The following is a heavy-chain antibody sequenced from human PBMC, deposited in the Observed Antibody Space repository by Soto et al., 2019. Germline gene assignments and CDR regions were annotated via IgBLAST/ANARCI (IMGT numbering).Heavy chain of an antibody. D-gene: IGHD2-15*01. Sequence: GESLKISCAASGFTFSSYAMSWVRQAPGKGLEWVSAISGSGGSTYYADSVKGRFTISRDNSKNTLYLQMNSLRAEDTAVYYCAKGLRGSSELDYWGQGTLVTVSS. CDR3: AKGLRGSSELDY. J-gene: IGHJ4*02. CDR1: GFTFSSYA. V-gene: IGHV3-23*01. CDR2: ISGSGGST.